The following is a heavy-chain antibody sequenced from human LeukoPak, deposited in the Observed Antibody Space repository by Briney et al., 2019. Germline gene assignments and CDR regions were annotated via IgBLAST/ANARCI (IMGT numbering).Heavy chain of an antibody. V-gene: IGHV1-18*01. CDR2: ISAYNGNT. D-gene: IGHD1-26*01. Sequence: GASVEVSCKASGYTFTSYGISWVRQAPGQGLEWMGWISAYNGNTNYAQKLQGRVTMTTDTSTSTAYMELRSLRSDDTAVYYCARDNSVGDNAWWFDPWGQGTLVTVSS. J-gene: IGHJ5*02. CDR3: ARDNSVGDNAWWFDP. CDR1: GYTFTSYG.